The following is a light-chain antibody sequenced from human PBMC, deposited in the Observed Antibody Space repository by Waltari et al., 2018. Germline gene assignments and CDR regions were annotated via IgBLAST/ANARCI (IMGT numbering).Light chain of an antibody. CDR3: LQDYNYPRT. Sequence: AIQMTQSPSSLSASVWDRVTITCRASQGIRNELAWYQQKPGKAPKVLIYGASSLQSGVPSRFTGSGSDTDFTLTISSLQPEDFATYYCLQDYNYPRTFGQGTKLEIK. J-gene: IGKJ2*01. V-gene: IGKV1-6*01. CDR1: QGIRNE. CDR2: GAS.